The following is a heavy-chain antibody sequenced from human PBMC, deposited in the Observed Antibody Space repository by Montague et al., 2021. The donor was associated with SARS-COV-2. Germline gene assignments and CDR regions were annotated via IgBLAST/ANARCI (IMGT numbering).Heavy chain of an antibody. J-gene: IGHJ4*02. V-gene: IGHV4-59*08. CDR3: ARHYSATFPAVY. D-gene: IGHD2-15*01. CDR2: SSDSEST. Sequence: SETLSLTCTVSGGSISSFYWCWLRQPPGKGLEWMGYSSDSESTNYNPSLTSRVTMSVDTSKNQFSLKVNSVTAADTTVYYCARHYSATFPAVYWGQGTLVTVSS. CDR1: GGSISSFY.